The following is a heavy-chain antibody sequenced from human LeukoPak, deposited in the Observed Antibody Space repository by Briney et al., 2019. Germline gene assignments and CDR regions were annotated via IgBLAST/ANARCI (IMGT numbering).Heavy chain of an antibody. J-gene: IGHJ5*02. CDR3: ARHLCSGGSCYSDGWFDP. V-gene: IGHV4-39*01. D-gene: IGHD2-15*01. Sequence: PSETLSLTCTVSGGSISSSNYYWVWIRQPPGKGQEWIGTIHYSGTTYYNTPLESRVTISVDPSKNQFSLKLTSVTAADTSFYYCARHLCSGGSCYSDGWFDPWGQGTLVTVSS. CDR1: GGSISSSNYY. CDR2: IHYSGTT.